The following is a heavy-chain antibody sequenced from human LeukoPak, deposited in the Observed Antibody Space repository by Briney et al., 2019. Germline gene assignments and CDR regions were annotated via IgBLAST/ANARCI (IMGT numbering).Heavy chain of an antibody. V-gene: IGHV3-23*01. Sequence: SGGSLRLSCAASGFTFSSYAMSWVRQAPGKGLEWVSAISGSGGSTYYADSVKGRFTISRDNSKNTLYLRVNSLRAEDTAVYYCAKDTDSSAYRGYFDYWGQGTLVTVSS. CDR3: AKDTDSSAYRGYFDY. D-gene: IGHD3-22*01. CDR2: ISGSGGST. CDR1: GFTFSSYA. J-gene: IGHJ4*02.